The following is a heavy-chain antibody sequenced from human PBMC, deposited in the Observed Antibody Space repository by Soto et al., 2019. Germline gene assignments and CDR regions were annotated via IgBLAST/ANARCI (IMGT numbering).Heavy chain of an antibody. V-gene: IGHV1-2*02. Sequence: QLHLVHSGAVVKKPGASVTVSCSASGYPVTAYYMHWVRQAPGRGLEWMGGINPATGAAKYTQTFQGRVTMTRDTSTSKVFMELSGLTSEDTAVFYCARGGGVGVAGSAAFDMWGQGTLVTVSS. CDR1: GYPVTAYY. J-gene: IGHJ3*02. D-gene: IGHD3-3*01. CDR3: ARGGGVGVAGSAAFDM. CDR2: INPATGAA.